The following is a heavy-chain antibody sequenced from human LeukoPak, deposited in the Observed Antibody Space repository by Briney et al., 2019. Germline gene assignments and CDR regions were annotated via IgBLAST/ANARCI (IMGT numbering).Heavy chain of an antibody. CDR3: ARGSLVGTSFDYFDY. D-gene: IGHD1-26*01. J-gene: IGHJ4*02. CDR1: GYTFTGYY. Sequence: GASVKVSCKASGYTFTGYYMHWVRQAPGQGLEWMGWINPNSGGTNYTQKFQGRGTMTRDTSISTTYMELSRLRFDDTAVYYCARGSLVGTSFDYFDYWGQGTLVTVSS. CDR2: INPNSGGT. V-gene: IGHV1-2*02.